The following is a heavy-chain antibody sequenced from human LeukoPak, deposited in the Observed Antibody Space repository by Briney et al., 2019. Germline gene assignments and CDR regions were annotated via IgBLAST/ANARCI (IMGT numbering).Heavy chain of an antibody. CDR2: IIPIFGTA. V-gene: IGHV1-69*13. Sequence: ASVKVSCKASGGTFSSYAISWVRQAPGQGLEWMGGIIPIFGTANYAQKFQGRVTITADESTSTAYMELSSLRSEDTAVYYCARDHYGGKKGGFDPWGQGTLVTVFS. J-gene: IGHJ5*02. D-gene: IGHD4-23*01. CDR1: GGTFSSYA. CDR3: ARDHYGGKKGGFDP.